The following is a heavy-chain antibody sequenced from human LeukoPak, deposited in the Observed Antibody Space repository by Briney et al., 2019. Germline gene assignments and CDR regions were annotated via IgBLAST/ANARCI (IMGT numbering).Heavy chain of an antibody. CDR2: MNPNSGNT. V-gene: IGHV1-8*01. Sequence: GASVKVSCKASGYTFSSYDINWVRQATGQGLEWMGWMNPNSGNTGYAQRFQGRVTMTKSTSISTAYMELSSLTSDDTAVYYCARSFMGTRKRNDYWGQGTLVTVSS. D-gene: IGHD1-14*01. CDR1: GYTFSSYD. J-gene: IGHJ4*02. CDR3: ARSFMGTRKRNDY.